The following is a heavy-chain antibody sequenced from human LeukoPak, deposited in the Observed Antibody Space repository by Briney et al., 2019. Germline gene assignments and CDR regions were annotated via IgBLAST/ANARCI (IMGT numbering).Heavy chain of an antibody. J-gene: IGHJ4*02. CDR1: GFTFSSYS. V-gene: IGHV3-21*01. CDR2: ISSSSSYI. Sequence: GGSLRLSCAASGFTFSSYSMNWVRQAPGKGLEWVSSISSSSSYIYYADSVKGRFTISRDNAKNSLYLQMNSLRAEDTAVYYCARDQSPVTPYFDSWGQGTLVTVSS. D-gene: IGHD2-21*02. CDR3: ARDQSPVTPYFDS.